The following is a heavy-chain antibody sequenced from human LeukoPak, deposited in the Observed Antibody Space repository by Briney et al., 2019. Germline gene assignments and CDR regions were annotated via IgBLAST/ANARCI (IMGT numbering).Heavy chain of an antibody. CDR3: AKVGGAMVRGVIKYYYYYMDV. CDR1: GFTFSSYS. J-gene: IGHJ6*03. V-gene: IGHV3-23*01. D-gene: IGHD3-10*01. Sequence: GGSLRLSCAASGFTFSSYSMNWVRQAPGKGLEWVSAISGSGGSTYYADSVKGRFTISRDNSKNTLYLQMNSLRAEDTAVYYCAKVGGAMVRGVIKYYYYYMDVWGKGTTVTVSS. CDR2: ISGSGGST.